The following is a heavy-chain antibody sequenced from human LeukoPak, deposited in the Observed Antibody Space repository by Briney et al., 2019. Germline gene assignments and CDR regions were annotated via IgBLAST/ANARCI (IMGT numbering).Heavy chain of an antibody. CDR2: ISYDGSNK. D-gene: IGHD3-3*01. Sequence: GGSLRLSCSASGFTFSTYAMHWVRQAPGKGLEWVALISYDGSNKYYADSVKGRFTISRDNSKNTMFMQMNSLTAEDTAVYYCAKSKTQFWQGVFDLWGQGTMVTVSA. J-gene: IGHJ3*01. CDR3: AKSKTQFWQGVFDL. V-gene: IGHV3-30-3*02. CDR1: GFTFSTYA.